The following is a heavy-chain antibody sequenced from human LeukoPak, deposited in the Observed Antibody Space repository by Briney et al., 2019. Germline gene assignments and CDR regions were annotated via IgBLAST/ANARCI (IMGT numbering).Heavy chain of an antibody. V-gene: IGHV4-34*01. Sequence: PSETLSLACAVYGGSFSGYYWSWIRQPPGKGLEWIGEINHSGSTNYNPSLKSRVTISVDTSKNQFSLKLSSVTAADTAVYYCARDDKYSSSFATTSRFAWFDPWGQGTLVTVSS. CDR1: GGSFSGYY. D-gene: IGHD6-13*01. CDR3: ARDDKYSSSFATTSRFAWFDP. CDR2: INHSGST. J-gene: IGHJ5*02.